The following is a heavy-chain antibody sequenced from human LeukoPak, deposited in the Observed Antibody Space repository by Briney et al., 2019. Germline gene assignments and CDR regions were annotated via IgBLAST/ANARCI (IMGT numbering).Heavy chain of an antibody. CDR1: GFTFSSHW. Sequence: GGSLRLSCAASGFTFSSHWMHWVRQGPGKGLVWVSRINSDGSRTIYAASVKGRFTISRDSAKNTLYLQMNSLRAEDTAVYYCAREVGDYYDSSGSFGYWGQGTLVTVSS. CDR2: INSDGSRT. J-gene: IGHJ4*02. V-gene: IGHV3-74*01. D-gene: IGHD3-22*01. CDR3: AREVGDYYDSSGSFGY.